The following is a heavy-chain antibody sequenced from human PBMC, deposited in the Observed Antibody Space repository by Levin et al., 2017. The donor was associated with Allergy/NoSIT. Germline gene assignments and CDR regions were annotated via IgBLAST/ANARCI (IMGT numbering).Heavy chain of an antibody. J-gene: IGHJ4*02. CDR2: IKSTAEGGTT. Sequence: GGSLRLSCAASGFTFNSAWMNWVRQAPGKGLEWLGRIKSTAEGGTTDYASPVEGRFSISRDDPKNMVYLQMNSLKTEDTAVYYCSTDAIPYYEITGYHPHWGQGTLVIVSS. CDR3: STDAIPYYEITGYHPH. CDR1: GFTFNSAW. D-gene: IGHD3-22*01. V-gene: IGHV3-15*01.